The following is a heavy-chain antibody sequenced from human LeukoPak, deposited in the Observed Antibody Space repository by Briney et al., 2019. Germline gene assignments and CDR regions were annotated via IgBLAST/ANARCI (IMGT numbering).Heavy chain of an antibody. J-gene: IGHJ3*02. CDR1: GFTFSSYE. Sequence: GGSLRLSCLASGFTFSSYEMNWVRQAPGKGLEWVSYISSSSSGKYYVDSVKGRFTISRDNAKNSLYLQMNSLRAEDTAVYYCARERLNAFDIWGQGTMATVSS. CDR2: ISSSSSGK. D-gene: IGHD6-19*01. CDR3: ARERLNAFDI. V-gene: IGHV3-48*03.